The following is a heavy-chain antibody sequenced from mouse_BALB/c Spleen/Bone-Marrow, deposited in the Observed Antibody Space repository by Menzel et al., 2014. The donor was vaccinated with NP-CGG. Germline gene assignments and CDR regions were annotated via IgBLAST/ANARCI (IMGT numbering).Heavy chain of an antibody. Sequence: EVKLEESGGGLVQPGGSLKLSCAASGFTFSSYTMSWVRQTPEKRLEWVAYISNGGGSTHYPDTVKGRFTISRDNAKXTLYLQMSSLKSEDTAMYYCARHPIYYYGSSWGNYAMDYWGQGTSVTVSS. CDR2: ISNGGGST. CDR3: ARHPIYYYGSSWGNYAMDY. CDR1: GFTFSSYT. D-gene: IGHD1-1*01. V-gene: IGHV5-12-2*01. J-gene: IGHJ4*01.